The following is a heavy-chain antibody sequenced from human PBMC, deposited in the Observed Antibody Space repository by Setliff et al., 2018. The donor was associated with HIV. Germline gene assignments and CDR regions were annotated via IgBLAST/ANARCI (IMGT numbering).Heavy chain of an antibody. CDR1: GFSFADYA. CDR3: ARENWGEDY. D-gene: IGHD7-27*01. V-gene: IGHV3-49*04. CDR2: IRSKVYAETT. J-gene: IGHJ4*02. Sequence: GASLKISCRASGFSFADYAISWVRQAPGKGLEWVGFIRSKVYAETTDYAASVKGRFTISRDDSENIAYLQMSSLNIEDTAVYFCARENWGEDYWGQGTLVTVSS.